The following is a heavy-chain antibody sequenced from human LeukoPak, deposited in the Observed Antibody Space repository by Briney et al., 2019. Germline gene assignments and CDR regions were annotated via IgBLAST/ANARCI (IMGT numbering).Heavy chain of an antibody. CDR1: GITFSSYG. Sequence: GGSLRLSCAASGITFSSYGMHWVRQAPGKGLEWVAVIWYDGSNKYYADSVKGRFTISRDNSKNTLYLQMNSLRAEDTAVYYCARDGYYYGSGSYPPFDYWGQGTLATVSS. CDR3: ARDGYYYGSGSYPPFDY. V-gene: IGHV3-33*01. J-gene: IGHJ4*02. CDR2: IWYDGSNK. D-gene: IGHD3-10*01.